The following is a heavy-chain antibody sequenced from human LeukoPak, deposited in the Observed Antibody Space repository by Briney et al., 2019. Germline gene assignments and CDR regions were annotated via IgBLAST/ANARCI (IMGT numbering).Heavy chain of an antibody. D-gene: IGHD5-18*01. J-gene: IGHJ5*02. CDR2: IYYSGST. V-gene: IGHV4-31*03. CDR3: ARTNRGYSYGSTPNWFDP. CDR1: GGSSSSGGYY. Sequence: PSETRSLTCTVSGGSSSSGGYYWSWIRQHPGKGLEWIGYIYYSGSTYYNPSHKSRVTISVDTSKNQFSLKLSSVTAADTAVYYCARTNRGYSYGSTPNWFDPWGQGTLVTVSS.